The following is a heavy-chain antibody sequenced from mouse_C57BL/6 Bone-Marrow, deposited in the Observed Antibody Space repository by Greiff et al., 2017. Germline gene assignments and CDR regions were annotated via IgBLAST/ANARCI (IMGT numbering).Heavy chain of an antibody. CDR1: GYTFTDYY. CDR2: INPNNGGT. J-gene: IGHJ4*01. CDR3: ARRVLRTPYAMDY. Sequence: EVQLQQSGPELVKPGASVKISCKASGYTFTDYYMNWVKQSHGQSLEWIGDINPNNGGTSYNQKFKGKATLTVDKSSSTAYMELRSLTSEDSAVYYCARRVLRTPYAMDYWGQGTSVTVSS. V-gene: IGHV1-26*01. D-gene: IGHD1-1*01.